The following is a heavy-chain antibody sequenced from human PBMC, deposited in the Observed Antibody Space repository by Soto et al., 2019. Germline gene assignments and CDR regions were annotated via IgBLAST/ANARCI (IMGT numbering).Heavy chain of an antibody. D-gene: IGHD3-3*01. J-gene: IGHJ4*02. CDR1: GGTFSSYA. CDR3: ARPARGDFWSPSDY. V-gene: IGHV1-69*01. Sequence: QVQLVQSGAEVKKPGSSVKVSCKASGGTFSSYAISWVRQAPGQGLEWMGGIIPIFGTANYAQKFQGRVTITADESTSTSYMELSSMRSEDTAVYYSARPARGDFWSPSDYCGQGTLVTVSS. CDR2: IIPIFGTA.